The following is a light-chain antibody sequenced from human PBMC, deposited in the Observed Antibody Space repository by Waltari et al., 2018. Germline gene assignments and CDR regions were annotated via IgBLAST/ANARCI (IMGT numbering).Light chain of an antibody. CDR1: SGFSVGDLW. CDR2: YHTDSTK. V-gene: IGLV5-52*01. CDR3: GTWHSNAKTRV. J-gene: IGLJ2*01. Sequence: QPVLTQPSSHSASSGASASLTCLLSSGFSVGDLWIRWYQQKPGNPPRFLLYYHTDSTKGQSSEVPSRFYGCNDASANAGILRISGLQPEDGADYYCGTWHSNAKTRVFGGGTKLTVL.